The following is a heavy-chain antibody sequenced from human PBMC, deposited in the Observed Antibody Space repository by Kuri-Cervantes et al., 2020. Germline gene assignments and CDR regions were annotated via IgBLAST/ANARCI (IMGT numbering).Heavy chain of an antibody. D-gene: IGHD4-11*01. Sequence: SQTLSLTCAVYGGSFSGYYWSWIRQPPGKGLEWIGEINHSGSTNYNPSLKSRVTISVDTSKNQFSLKLSSVTAADTAVYYCATWRYSNYVSFAFDIWGQGTTVTVSS. CDR3: ATWRYSNYVSFAFDI. J-gene: IGHJ3*02. V-gene: IGHV4-34*01. CDR1: GGSFSGYY. CDR2: INHSGST.